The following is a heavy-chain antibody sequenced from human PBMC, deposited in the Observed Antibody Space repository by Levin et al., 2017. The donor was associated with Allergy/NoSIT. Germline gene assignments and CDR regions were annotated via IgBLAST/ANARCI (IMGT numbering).Heavy chain of an antibody. CDR3: TRVPVAGTGFGF. Sequence: GGSLRLSCKTSGYTFSDYYIYWVRQAPGQGLECLGWIHPNSGDTTYAQRFQGRVIMTRDTSTTTVYMEVTSLTSDDTAMYYCTRVPVAGTGFGFWGQGTPVTVSS. CDR2: IHPNSGDT. J-gene: IGHJ4*02. V-gene: IGHV1-2*02. D-gene: IGHD3-9*01. CDR1: GYTFSDYY.